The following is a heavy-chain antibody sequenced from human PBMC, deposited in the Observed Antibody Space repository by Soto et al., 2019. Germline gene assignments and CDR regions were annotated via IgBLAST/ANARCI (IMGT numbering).Heavy chain of an antibody. CDR1: GGSISRGGYS. CDR3: ARWPLITMARGYFDY. V-gene: IGHV4-30-2*01. D-gene: IGHD3-10*01. J-gene: IGHJ4*02. CDR2: IYHSGST. Sequence: QLQLQESGSGLVKPSQTLSLTCAVSGGSISRGGYSWSWIRQPTGKVLEWIGYIYHSGSTYYNPDVKRRVTAPVDSSKNQFSRKLSSVTAADTAVSYCARWPLITMARGYFDYWGQGTLVTVSS.